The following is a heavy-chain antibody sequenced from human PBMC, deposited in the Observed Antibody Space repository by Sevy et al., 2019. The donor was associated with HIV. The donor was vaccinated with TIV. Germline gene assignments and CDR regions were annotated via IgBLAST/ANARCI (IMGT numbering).Heavy chain of an antibody. CDR3: ATTKDYYDSSGYPFDY. J-gene: IGHJ4*02. V-gene: IGHV1-24*01. CDR1: GYTLTELS. CDR2: FDPEDGET. Sequence: ASVKVSCKVSGYTLTELSMHWLRLAPRKGLEWVGSFDPEDGETVYEHNFQGRVSMTEDTSTDTAYMEVISLKFEDTAVYYCATTKDYYDSSGYPFDYWGQGTLVTVSS. D-gene: IGHD3-22*01.